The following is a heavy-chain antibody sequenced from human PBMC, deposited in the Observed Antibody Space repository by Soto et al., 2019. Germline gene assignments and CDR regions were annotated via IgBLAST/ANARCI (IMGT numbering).Heavy chain of an antibody. J-gene: IGHJ4*02. CDR3: ARAPREWGFDY. D-gene: IGHD3-3*01. V-gene: IGHV1-8*01. CDR1: GYTFTSYD. Sequence: ASVKVSCKSSGYTFTSYDFNWVRQATGQEPEWMGWMNPDSGNTGYALKFQGRVTMTRDTSISTAYMELSSLRSDDTAVYYCARAPREWGFDYLGPGTRVTVS. CDR2: MNPDSGNT.